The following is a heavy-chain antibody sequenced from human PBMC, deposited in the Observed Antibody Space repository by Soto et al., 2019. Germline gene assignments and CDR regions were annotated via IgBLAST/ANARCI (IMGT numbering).Heavy chain of an antibody. J-gene: IGHJ5*02. CDR2: FDPENDDT. CDR3: TIAAYCSGATCYSGYNWFHP. CDR1: GYTLSEVA. Sequence: ASVKVSCKVSGYTLSEVAIHWVRQTPGQGLEWIEGFDPENDDTSYAQNFQGRVTLTEDTSTDTAYLELSGLRSEDTAIYYCTIAAYCSGATCYSGYNWFHPWGQGSLVTVSS. V-gene: IGHV1-24*01. D-gene: IGHD2-2*01.